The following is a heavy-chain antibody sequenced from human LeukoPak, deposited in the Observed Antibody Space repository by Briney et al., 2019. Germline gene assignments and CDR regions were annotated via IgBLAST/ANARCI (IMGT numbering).Heavy chain of an antibody. J-gene: IGHJ4*02. Sequence: GGSLRLSCAASGFTVSSNYMSWVRQAPGKGLEWVSVIYSGGRTYYADSVKGRFTISRDNSKNTLYLQMNSLRAEDTAVYYCARDREAEQWLVGGFDYWGQGTLVTVSS. V-gene: IGHV3-53*01. CDR1: GFTVSSNY. D-gene: IGHD6-19*01. CDR3: ARDREAEQWLVGGFDY. CDR2: IYSGGRT.